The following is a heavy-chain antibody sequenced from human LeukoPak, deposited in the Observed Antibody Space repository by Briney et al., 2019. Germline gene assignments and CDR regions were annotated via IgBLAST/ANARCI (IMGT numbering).Heavy chain of an antibody. D-gene: IGHD1-26*01. CDR1: GFSFRNYA. J-gene: IGHJ4*02. V-gene: IGHV3-64*02. Sequence: GGSLRLSCVASGFSFRNYAIHWVRQAPGKGLEYVSFINTDGRITYYADSVKGRFTISRDNSKNTVYLQMGRLRGEDMAVYYCTRDGGSFCDFDYWGQGALVTVSS. CDR3: TRDGGSFCDFDY. CDR2: INTDGRIT.